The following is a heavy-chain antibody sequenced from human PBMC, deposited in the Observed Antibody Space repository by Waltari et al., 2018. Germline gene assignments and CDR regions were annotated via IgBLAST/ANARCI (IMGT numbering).Heavy chain of an antibody. CDR2: ISYDGSQK. V-gene: IGHV3-30*18. J-gene: IGHJ6*03. Sequence: VPLAESGCGAVTPGRSLRLSCAAYGFTFTNYGRHWVPQAPGKGLGGVAVISYDGSQKHYADSLKGRFTISRDNSKKTLYLEMNSLRTEDTAVYYCAKCVGLLWFKESRYMDVWGKGTTVTVSS. CDR1: GFTFTNYG. CDR3: AKCVGLLWFKESRYMDV. D-gene: IGHD3-10*01.